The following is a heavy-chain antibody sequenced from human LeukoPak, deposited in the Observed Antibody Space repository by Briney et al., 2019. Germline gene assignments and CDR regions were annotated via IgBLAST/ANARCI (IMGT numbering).Heavy chain of an antibody. CDR2: ISGSGGSP. Sequence: GGSLRLSCAASGFTFSSYAMTWVRQASGKGLEWVSGISGSGGSPYYADSVKGRFTISRDNSKNTLYLQMNSLRAEDTAVYYCAKGSRWDCSSTTCYPYNWFDPWGQGTLVTVSS. J-gene: IGHJ5*02. V-gene: IGHV3-23*01. D-gene: IGHD2-2*01. CDR3: AKGSRWDCSSTTCYPYNWFDP. CDR1: GFTFSSYA.